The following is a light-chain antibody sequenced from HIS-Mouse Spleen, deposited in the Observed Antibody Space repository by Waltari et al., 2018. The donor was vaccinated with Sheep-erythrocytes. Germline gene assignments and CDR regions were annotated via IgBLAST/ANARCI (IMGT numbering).Light chain of an antibody. J-gene: IGLJ2*01. CDR1: SSDVWGYNY. V-gene: IGLV2-11*01. CDR2: EVS. Sequence: QSALTEPRSVIGSPGQSVTISCTGPSSDVWGYNYVPWYQQHPGKAPTLMIYEVSKRPSGVPDRFSGSKSGNTASLTISGLQAEDEADYYCCSYAGSYTLVFGGGTKLTVL. CDR3: CSYAGSYTLV.